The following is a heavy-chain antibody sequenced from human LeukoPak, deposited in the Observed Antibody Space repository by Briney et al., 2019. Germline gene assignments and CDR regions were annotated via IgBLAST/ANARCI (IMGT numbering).Heavy chain of an antibody. V-gene: IGHV4-38-2*02. CDR3: ARSSGSYFPFDY. CDR2: IYHGGST. CDR1: GYSISSGYY. Sequence: SETLSLTCTVSGYSISSGYYWGWIRQPPGKGLEWIGSIYHGGSTYYNPSLKSRVTISVDTSKNQFSLKLSSVTAADTAVYYCARSSGSYFPFDYWGQGTLVTVSS. J-gene: IGHJ4*02. D-gene: IGHD1-26*01.